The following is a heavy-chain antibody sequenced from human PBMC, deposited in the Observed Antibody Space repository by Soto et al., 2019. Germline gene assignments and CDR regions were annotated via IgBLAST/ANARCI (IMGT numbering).Heavy chain of an antibody. CDR3: ARGSKGTYGMDV. Sequence: HPGGSLRLSCAASGYTFRSYDMHWVRQVTGKGLEWVSVIGSAGDSNYAPSVKGRFTISRENAKNLLYLQMNSLRAGDKAVYYCARGSKGTYGMDVWGQGTTVTVSS. J-gene: IGHJ6*02. CDR2: IGSAGDS. V-gene: IGHV3-13*01. D-gene: IGHD3-10*01. CDR1: GYTFRSYD.